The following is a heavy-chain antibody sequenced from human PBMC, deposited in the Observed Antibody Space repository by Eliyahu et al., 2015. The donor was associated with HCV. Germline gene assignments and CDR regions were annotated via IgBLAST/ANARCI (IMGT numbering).Heavy chain of an antibody. Sequence: EVQLVESGGGLVQPGGSLRLSCAASGFTFSSYWMSWVRQAPGKGLEWVANIKQDGSEKYYVDSVKGRFTISRDNAKNSLYLQMNSLRAEDTAVYYCARKGPYYDFWSGYYQERDWPYYFDYWGQGTLVTVSS. V-gene: IGHV3-7*01. CDR3: ARKGPYYDFWSGYYQERDWPYYFDY. CDR2: IKQDGSEK. J-gene: IGHJ4*02. CDR1: GFTFSSYW. D-gene: IGHD3-3*01.